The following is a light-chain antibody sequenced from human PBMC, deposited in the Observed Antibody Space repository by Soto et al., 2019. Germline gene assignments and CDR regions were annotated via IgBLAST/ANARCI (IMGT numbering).Light chain of an antibody. CDR3: QQYKSYPWT. Sequence: DIQMTQSPSTLSASVGDRVTITCRASQSISSWLAWYQQKPEKAPKLLIYKASSFESGVPSRFSGSGSGTEFTLTISSLQADDFATYYCQQYKSYPWTFGQGTKVEIK. V-gene: IGKV1-5*03. CDR1: QSISSW. J-gene: IGKJ1*01. CDR2: KAS.